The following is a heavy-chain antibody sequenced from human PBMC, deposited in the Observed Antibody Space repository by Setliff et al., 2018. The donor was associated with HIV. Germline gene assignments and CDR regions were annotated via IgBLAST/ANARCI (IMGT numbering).Heavy chain of an antibody. Sequence: KPSETLSLTCAVSGVSVNTGDYYWSWLRQPAGRGLEWLGRIYPTGSTNYNSSLESRVTISMDAPKNQFSLKLTSVTAADTAVYYCARDRYYGSGSYYNYFDYWGQGILVTVSS. CDR3: ARDRYYGSGSYYNYFDY. D-gene: IGHD3-10*01. CDR1: GVSVNTGDYY. J-gene: IGHJ4*02. V-gene: IGHV4-61*02. CDR2: IYPTGST.